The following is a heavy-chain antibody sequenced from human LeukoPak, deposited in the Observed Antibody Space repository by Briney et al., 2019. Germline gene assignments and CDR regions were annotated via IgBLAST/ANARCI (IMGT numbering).Heavy chain of an antibody. CDR2: IYHSGSP. Sequence: SETLSLTCAVSGGSISSNNWWGWVRQPPGKGLEWIGEIYHSGSPNYNPSLKSRVTISVDKSRNHFSLNLSSVTAADTAVYYCARAYRYSSSSPFDYWGQGTLVTVSS. V-gene: IGHV4-4*02. D-gene: IGHD6-6*01. J-gene: IGHJ4*02. CDR1: GGSISSNNW. CDR3: ARAYRYSSSSPFDY.